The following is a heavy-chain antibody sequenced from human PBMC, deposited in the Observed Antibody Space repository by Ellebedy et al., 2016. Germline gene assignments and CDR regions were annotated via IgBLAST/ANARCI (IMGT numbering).Heavy chain of an antibody. Sequence: ASVKVSCKASGYTFTSYGISWVRQAPGQGLEWMGGIIPILGLTNYAQKFQGRVTITADKSTSTAYMELSSLRSEDTAVYYCATGGDYYGSGSIFDYWGQGTLVTVSS. D-gene: IGHD3-10*01. CDR1: GYTFTSYG. CDR2: IIPILGLT. V-gene: IGHV1-69*10. CDR3: ATGGDYYGSGSIFDY. J-gene: IGHJ4*02.